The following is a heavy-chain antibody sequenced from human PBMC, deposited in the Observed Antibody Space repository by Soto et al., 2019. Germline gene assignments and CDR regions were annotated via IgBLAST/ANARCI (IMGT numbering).Heavy chain of an antibody. V-gene: IGHV3-23*01. D-gene: IGHD1-26*01. CDR3: AKTGSGSYRIWEYYFDY. J-gene: IGHJ4*02. CDR2: ISGSGGST. Sequence: PGGSLRLSCAASGFTFSSYAMSWVRQAPGKGLEWVSAISGSGGSTYYADSVKGRFTISRDNAKNSLYLEMNSLRAEDTAVYYCAKTGSGSYRIWEYYFDYWGQGTLVTVSS. CDR1: GFTFSSYA.